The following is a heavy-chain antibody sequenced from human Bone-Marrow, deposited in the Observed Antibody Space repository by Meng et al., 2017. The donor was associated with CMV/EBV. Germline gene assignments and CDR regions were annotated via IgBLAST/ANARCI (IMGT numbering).Heavy chain of an antibody. CDR3: ARDSKAAVGWFDP. J-gene: IGHJ5*02. D-gene: IGHD6-13*01. CDR1: GFTFSNYA. Sequence: GGSLRLSCAASGFTFSNYAMNWVRQAPGKGLEWVSSISSSSSYIYYADSVKGRFTISRDNAKNSLYLQMNSLRAEETAVYYCARDSKAAVGWFDPWGQGTLVTVSS. CDR2: ISSSSSYI. V-gene: IGHV3-21*01.